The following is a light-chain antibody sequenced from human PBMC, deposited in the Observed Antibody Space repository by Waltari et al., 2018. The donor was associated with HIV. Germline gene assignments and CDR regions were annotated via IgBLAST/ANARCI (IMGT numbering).Light chain of an antibody. CDR1: VSDIGSNF. V-gene: IGLV1-47*01. J-gene: IGLJ3*02. Sequence: HSALTQPPSAPGPPGERVTISCSGGVSDIGSNFVYWYQQSLGEAPKLIIYRNNQRPPEVSDRFAGSKSGTSASLIISGLRSEDESDYYCAFWDDKVGAWLFGGGTKVTVL. CDR2: RNN. CDR3: AFWDDKVGAWL.